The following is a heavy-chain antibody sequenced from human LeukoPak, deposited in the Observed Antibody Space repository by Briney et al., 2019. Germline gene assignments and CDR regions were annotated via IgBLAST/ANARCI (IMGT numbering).Heavy chain of an antibody. CDR1: GFTFSSYA. Sequence: GRSLRLSCAASGFTFSSYAMSWVRQAPGKGLEWVSAISGSGGSTYYADSVKGRFTISRDNSKNTLYLQMNSLRAEDTAVYYCAKNYDSSGYYGNWGQGTLVTVSS. CDR3: AKNYDSSGYYGN. J-gene: IGHJ4*02. CDR2: ISGSGGST. V-gene: IGHV3-23*01. D-gene: IGHD3-22*01.